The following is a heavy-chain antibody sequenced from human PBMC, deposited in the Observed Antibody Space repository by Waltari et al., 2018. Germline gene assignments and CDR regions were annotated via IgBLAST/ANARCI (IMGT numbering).Heavy chain of an antibody. CDR2: CNSKKGDS. V-gene: IGHV1-2*02. CDR1: GYTLTDYH. D-gene: IGHD1-26*01. J-gene: IGHJ5*02. Sequence: QEQLVQSGSEVKKPGASVRVSCQASGYTLTDYHLHWFRQTPNQRFVCICWCNSKKGDSDSAENFLCRVAMSRDTSINTVYLGLSGVRSDDTAVYFCARDPGPIVGAPDLWGQGTLVTVFS. CDR3: ARDPGPIVGAPDL.